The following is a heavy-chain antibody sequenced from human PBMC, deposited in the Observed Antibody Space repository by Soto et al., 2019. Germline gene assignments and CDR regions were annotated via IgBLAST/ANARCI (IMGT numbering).Heavy chain of an antibody. Sequence: EVQLVESGGGLVQPGRSLRLSCAASGFTFDDYAMHWVRQGPGKGLEWVSGISWNGGSIDYADSVKGRFTSSRDNANYSLYLQMNSLRDEHTALYYCAKDRKGYFSGSICYGDGFDIWGQGTMVTVSS. CDR1: GFTFDDYA. CDR3: AKDRKGYFSGSICYGDGFDI. V-gene: IGHV3-9*01. J-gene: IGHJ3*02. CDR2: ISWNGGSI. D-gene: IGHD2-15*01.